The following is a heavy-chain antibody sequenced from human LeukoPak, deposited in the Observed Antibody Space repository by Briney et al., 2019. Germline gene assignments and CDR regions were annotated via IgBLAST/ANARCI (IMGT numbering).Heavy chain of an antibody. J-gene: IGHJ6*03. CDR1: GGTFSRYA. CDR3: ARAVNRGYYYYMDV. CDR2: IIPIFGTA. Sequence: SVKVSCKASGGTFSRYAISWVRQAPGQGLEWMGRIIPIFGTANYAQKFQGRVTITTDESTSTAHMELSSLRSEDTAVYYCARAVNRGYYYYMDVWGKGTTVTVSS. V-gene: IGHV1-69*05. D-gene: IGHD2/OR15-2a*01.